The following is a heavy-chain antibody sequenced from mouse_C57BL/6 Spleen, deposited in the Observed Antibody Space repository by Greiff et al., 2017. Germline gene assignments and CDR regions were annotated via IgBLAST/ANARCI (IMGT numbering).Heavy chain of an antibody. Sequence: QVHVKQPGAELVKPGASVKMSCKASGYTFTSYWITWVKQRPGQGLEWIGDIYPGSGSTNYNEKFKSKATLTVDTSSSTAYMQLSSLTSEDSAVYYCAREDYGSGDAMDYWGQGTSVTVSS. CDR2: IYPGSGST. J-gene: IGHJ4*01. CDR3: AREDYGSGDAMDY. D-gene: IGHD1-1*01. CDR1: GYTFTSYW. V-gene: IGHV1-55*01.